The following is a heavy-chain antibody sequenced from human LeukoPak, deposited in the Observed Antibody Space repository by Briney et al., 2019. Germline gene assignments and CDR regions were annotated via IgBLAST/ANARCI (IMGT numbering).Heavy chain of an antibody. CDR1: GFTFSSYS. V-gene: IGHV4-34*01. CDR3: ASQKYSAYYFDY. Sequence: GSLRLSCAASGFTFSSYSMNWVRQPPGKGLEWIGEINHSGSTNYNPSLKSRVTISVDTSKNQFSLKLSSVTAADTAVYYCASQKYSAYYFDYWGQGTLVTVSS. D-gene: IGHD2-15*01. J-gene: IGHJ4*02. CDR2: INHSGST.